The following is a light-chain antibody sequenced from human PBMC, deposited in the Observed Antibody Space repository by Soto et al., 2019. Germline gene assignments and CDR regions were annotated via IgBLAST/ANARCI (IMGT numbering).Light chain of an antibody. V-gene: IGLV4-69*01. Sequence: QPVLTQSPSASASLGASVKLTCTLSSGHSSYAIAWHQQQPEKGPRYLMKLNSDGSHSKGDGIPDRFSGSSSGAERYLTISSLQSEDEADYSCQTWGTGPLVFGGGTKVTVL. CDR2: LNSDGSH. CDR3: QTWGTGPLV. J-gene: IGLJ2*01. CDR1: SGHSSYA.